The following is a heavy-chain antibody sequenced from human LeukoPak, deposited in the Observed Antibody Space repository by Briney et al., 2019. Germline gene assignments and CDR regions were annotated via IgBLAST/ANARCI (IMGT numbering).Heavy chain of an antibody. CDR1: GFTFSTYT. J-gene: IGHJ4*02. V-gene: IGHV3-30-3*01. CDR3: ARAGYYLSPYFFDY. CDR2: ISFDGSNT. Sequence: GGSLRLSCAASGFTFSTYTMHWVRQAPGKGLEWVAFISFDGSNTYYADSVKGRFTISRDNSKNTLYLQMNSLRAEDTAVYYCARAGYYLSPYFFDYWAREPWSPSRQ. D-gene: IGHD3-3*01.